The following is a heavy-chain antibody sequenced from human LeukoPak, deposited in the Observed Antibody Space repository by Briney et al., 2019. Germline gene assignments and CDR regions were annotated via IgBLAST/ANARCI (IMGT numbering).Heavy chain of an antibody. CDR3: ARVAWYYYDSSGYSNWFDP. V-gene: IGHV4-59*02. D-gene: IGHD3-22*01. Sequence: SETLSLTRTVSGGSVSSYYWSWIRQPPGKGLEWIGYIYYSGSTNYNPSLKSRVTISVDTWKNQFSLKLTSVTAADTAVYYCARVAWYYYDSSGYSNWFDPWGQGTLVTVSS. CDR2: IYYSGST. CDR1: GGSVSSYY. J-gene: IGHJ5*02.